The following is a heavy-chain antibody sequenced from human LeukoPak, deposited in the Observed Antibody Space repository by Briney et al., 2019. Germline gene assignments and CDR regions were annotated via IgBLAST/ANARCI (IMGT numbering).Heavy chain of an antibody. CDR1: GYSISSGYY. D-gene: IGHD3-3*01. Sequence: SETLSLTCTVSGYSISSGYYWVWIRQPPGKGLEWIGSIYRSGSTNYNPSLKSRVTISVDTSENQFSLKLSSVTAADTAVYYCAREDYDDSGAWYFDLWGRGTLVTVSS. CDR3: AREDYDDSGAWYFDL. CDR2: IYRSGST. V-gene: IGHV4-38-2*02. J-gene: IGHJ2*01.